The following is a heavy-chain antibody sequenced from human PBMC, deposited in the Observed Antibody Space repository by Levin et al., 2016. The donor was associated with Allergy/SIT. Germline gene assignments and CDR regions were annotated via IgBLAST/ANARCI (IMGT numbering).Heavy chain of an antibody. D-gene: IGHD2-15*01. J-gene: IGHJ4*02. CDR3: VVVVVAATPGNKYYFDY. V-gene: IGHV3-64*04. CDR1: GFTFSSYA. CDR2: ISSNGGST. Sequence: GGSLRLSCSASGFTFSSYAMHWVRQAPGKGLEYVSAISSNGGSTYYADSVKGRFTISRDNSKNTLYLQMNSLRAEDTAVYYCVVVVVAATPGNKYYFDYWGQGTLVTVSS.